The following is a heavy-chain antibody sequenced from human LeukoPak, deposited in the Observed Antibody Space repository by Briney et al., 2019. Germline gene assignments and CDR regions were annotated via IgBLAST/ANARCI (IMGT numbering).Heavy chain of an antibody. CDR1: GGTFSSYA. J-gene: IGHJ6*03. Sequence: SVKVSCKASGGTFSSYAISWVRQAPGQGLEWMGGIIPIFGTANYAQKFQGRVTITADESTSTAYMGLSSLRSEDTAVYYCARGGNIVVVPAATYYMDVWGKGTTVTVSS. V-gene: IGHV1-69*13. CDR2: IIPIFGTA. D-gene: IGHD2-2*01. CDR3: ARGGNIVVVPAATYYMDV.